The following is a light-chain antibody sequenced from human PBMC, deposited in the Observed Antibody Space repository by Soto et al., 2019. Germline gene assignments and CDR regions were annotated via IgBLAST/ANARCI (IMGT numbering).Light chain of an antibody. Sequence: QSALTQPASVSGSPGQSITISCTGTSSDIGGSNFVSWYQQHPGKAPKLMIYEVSNWPSGVSNRFTGSKSGYTASLTISGLQAEDEGDYYCSSYTSSSAHVVFGGGTKLTVL. J-gene: IGLJ2*01. CDR3: SSYTSSSAHVV. CDR1: SSDIGGSNF. CDR2: EVS. V-gene: IGLV2-14*01.